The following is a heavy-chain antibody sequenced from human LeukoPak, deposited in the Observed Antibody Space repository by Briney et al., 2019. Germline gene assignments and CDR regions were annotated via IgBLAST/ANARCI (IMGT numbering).Heavy chain of an antibody. D-gene: IGHD1-26*01. Sequence: PSETLSLTCTVSGGSISSFYWSWIRQPPGKGLEWIGCVYYSGTTNYNPSLKSRVTISGDTSKNQFSLKLSSVTAAGTAVYYCARGRMGAVDAFDIWGQGTMVTVSS. V-gene: IGHV4-59*01. J-gene: IGHJ3*02. CDR2: VYYSGTT. CDR3: ARGRMGAVDAFDI. CDR1: GGSISSFY.